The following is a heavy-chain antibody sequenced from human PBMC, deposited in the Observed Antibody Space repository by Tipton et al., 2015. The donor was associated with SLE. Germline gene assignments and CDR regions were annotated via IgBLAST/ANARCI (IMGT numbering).Heavy chain of an antibody. V-gene: IGHV4-59*12. D-gene: IGHD6-25*01. CDR2: LYYTGTT. CDR1: GDSITSYY. CDR3: ARGISADDYFDS. J-gene: IGHJ4*02. Sequence: TLSLTCTVSGDSITSYYWNWIRQPPGKGLEWIGSLYYTGTTYYNPSLKSQVTISVDTSTNQFSLRLSSVTAADTAVYFCARGISADDYFDSWCQGTLVTVSS.